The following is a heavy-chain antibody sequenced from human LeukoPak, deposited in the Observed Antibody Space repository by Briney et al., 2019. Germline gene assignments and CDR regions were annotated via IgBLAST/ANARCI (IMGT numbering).Heavy chain of an antibody. D-gene: IGHD5-18*01. CDR1: GFTFSSYA. CDR3: AREYHRYSYDY. Sequence: PGGSLRLSCAASGFTFSSYAMHWVRQAPGKGLEWVAVISYDGSNKYYADSVKGRFTISRDNSKNTLYLQMNSLRAEDTAVYYCAREYHRYSYDYWGQGTLVTVSS. J-gene: IGHJ4*02. V-gene: IGHV3-30-3*01. CDR2: ISYDGSNK.